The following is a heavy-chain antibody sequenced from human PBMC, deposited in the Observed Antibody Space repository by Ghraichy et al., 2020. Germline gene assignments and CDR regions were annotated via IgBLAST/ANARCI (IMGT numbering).Heavy chain of an antibody. V-gene: IGHV4-39*01. J-gene: IGHJ4*02. D-gene: IGHD2-21*02. CDR1: GGSISSSSYY. Sequence: SETLSLTCTVSGGSISSSSYYWGWIRQPPGKGLEWIGSIYYSGSTYYNPSLKSRVTISVDTSKNQFSLKLSSVTAAGTAVYYCARRTGGDWLAYWGQGTLVTVSS. CDR2: IYYSGST. CDR3: ARRTGGDWLAY.